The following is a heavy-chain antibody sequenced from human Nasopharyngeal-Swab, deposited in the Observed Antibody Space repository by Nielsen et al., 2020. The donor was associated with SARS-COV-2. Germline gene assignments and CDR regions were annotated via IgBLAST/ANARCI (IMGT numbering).Heavy chain of an antibody. V-gene: IGHV7-4-1*02. CDR1: GYTFTSYA. J-gene: IGHJ5*02. Sequence: ASVKVSCKASGYTFTSYAMNWVRQAPEQGLEGMGWINTNTGNPTYAQGFTGRFVFSLDTSVSTAYLQISSLKAEDTAVYYCARDEKSQGIFGVVISGQWWFDPWGQGTLVTVSS. CDR3: ARDEKSQGIFGVVISGQWWFDP. CDR2: INTNTGNP. D-gene: IGHD3-3*01.